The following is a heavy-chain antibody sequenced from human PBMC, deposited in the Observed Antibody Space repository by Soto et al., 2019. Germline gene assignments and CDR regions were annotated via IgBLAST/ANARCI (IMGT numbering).Heavy chain of an antibody. Sequence: SETLSLTCTVSGGSISSGGYYWSWIRQHPGKGLEWIGYIYYSGRTYYNPSLKSRVTISVDTSKNQFSLKLSSVTAADTAVYYCAREDGADNWFDPWGQGTLVTVSS. D-gene: IGHD4-17*01. J-gene: IGHJ5*02. CDR3: AREDGADNWFDP. CDR1: GGSISSGGYY. CDR2: IYYSGRT. V-gene: IGHV4-31*03.